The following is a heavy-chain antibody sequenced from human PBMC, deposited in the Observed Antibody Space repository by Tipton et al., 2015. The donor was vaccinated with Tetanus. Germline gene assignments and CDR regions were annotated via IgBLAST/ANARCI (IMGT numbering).Heavy chain of an antibody. CDR2: IHLSGST. V-gene: IGHV4-4*02. CDR3: ARGPKHWLTAGQVY. Sequence: SLRLSCAVSGGSISSSNWWSWVRQSPGKGLEWIGEIHLSGSTSYNPSLKSRVSMSVDKSKNQFSLKPNSVTAADSAIYYCARGPKHWLTAGQVYWGQGTLVTVSS. J-gene: IGHJ4*02. D-gene: IGHD6-19*01. CDR1: GGSISSSNW.